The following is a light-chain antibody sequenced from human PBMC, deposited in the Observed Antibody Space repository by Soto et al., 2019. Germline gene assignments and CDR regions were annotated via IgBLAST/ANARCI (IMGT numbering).Light chain of an antibody. CDR3: QQRSNWPPLT. CDR2: DAS. Sequence: EIVMTQSPATLSVSPGERVTLSCRGSQSAISNLAWYQQKPGQTPRLLIYDASTRATDIPARFSGSGSGTDFTLTISSLEPEDFAVYYCQQRSNWPPLTFGGGTKVDI. CDR1: QSAISN. V-gene: IGKV3-11*01. J-gene: IGKJ4*01.